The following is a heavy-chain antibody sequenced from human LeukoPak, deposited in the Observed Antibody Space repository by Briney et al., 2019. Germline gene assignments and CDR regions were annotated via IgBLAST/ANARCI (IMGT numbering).Heavy chain of an antibody. J-gene: IGHJ4*02. CDR3: ARDVQVATIYPLDY. CDR2: IKQDGSEK. CDR1: GFTFSSYW. D-gene: IGHD5-12*01. V-gene: IGHV3-7*01. Sequence: GGSLRLSCAASGFTFSSYWMSWVRQAPGKRLEWVANIKQDGSEKYYVDSVKGRFTISRDNAKNSLYLQMNSLRAEDTAVYYCARDVQVATIYPLDYWGQGTLVTVSS.